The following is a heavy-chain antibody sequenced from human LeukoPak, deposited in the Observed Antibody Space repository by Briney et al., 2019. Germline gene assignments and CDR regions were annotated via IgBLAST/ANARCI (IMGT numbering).Heavy chain of an antibody. Sequence: GGSLRLSCAASGFTFSSYGMHWVRQAPGKGLEWVAFIRYDGSNKYYADSVKGRFTISRDNSKNTLYLQMNSLRAEDTAVYYCARGLQSGTQRGYFDYWGQGTLVTVSS. D-gene: IGHD3-10*01. J-gene: IGHJ4*02. V-gene: IGHV3-30*02. CDR2: IRYDGSNK. CDR1: GFTFSSYG. CDR3: ARGLQSGTQRGYFDY.